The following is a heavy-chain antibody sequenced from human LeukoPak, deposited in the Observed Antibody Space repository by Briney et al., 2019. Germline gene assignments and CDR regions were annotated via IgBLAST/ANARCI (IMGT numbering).Heavy chain of an antibody. CDR3: ARDDSARDDSGAYHY. J-gene: IGHJ4*02. D-gene: IGHD1-26*01. CDR2: VHLSGST. V-gene: IGHV4-4*07. Sequence: SDTLSPTCTVSGDSMNNFYWTWIRQSAGKGLEWIGRVHLSGSTNYSPSLRRRVAISLDRSRNQFSLKLTSVTAADTAVYYCARDDSARDDSGAYHYWGQGTLVTVSS. CDR1: GDSMNNFY.